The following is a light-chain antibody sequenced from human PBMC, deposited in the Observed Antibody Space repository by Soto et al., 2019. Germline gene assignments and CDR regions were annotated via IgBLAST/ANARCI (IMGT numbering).Light chain of an antibody. CDR3: QQRSTWIT. Sequence: EIVLTQSPATLSLFPGERATLSCRASQSVGSSLAWYQQKHGEAPRLLLYDASNRTTVIPPWFSSGGAGTVFPLTSSRVAPEDVAFYYFQQRSTWITFGQGTRLEIK. J-gene: IGKJ5*01. CDR2: DAS. V-gene: IGKV3-11*01. CDR1: QSVGSS.